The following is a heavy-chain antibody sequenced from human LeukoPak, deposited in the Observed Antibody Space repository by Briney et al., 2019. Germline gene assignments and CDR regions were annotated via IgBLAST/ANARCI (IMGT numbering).Heavy chain of an antibody. Sequence: ASVKVSCKASGYTFTSYGISWVRQAPGQGLEWMGWIGTYNGNTNYAQKLQGRVTMTTDTSTSIAYMELRSLRSDDTAVYYCAGADLYYDSSGWTPKTGAFDIWGQGTMVTVSS. CDR2: IGTYNGNT. D-gene: IGHD3-22*01. CDR1: GYTFTSYG. V-gene: IGHV1-18*01. J-gene: IGHJ3*02. CDR3: AGADLYYDSSGWTPKTGAFDI.